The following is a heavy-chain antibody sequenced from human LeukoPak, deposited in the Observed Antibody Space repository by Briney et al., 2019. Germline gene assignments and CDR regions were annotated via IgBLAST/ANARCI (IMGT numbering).Heavy chain of an antibody. J-gene: IGHJ4*02. CDR1: GYTLTSYG. D-gene: IGHD3-9*01. CDR2: ISAYNGNT. CDR3: ARDRGYDILTGYEYYFDY. V-gene: IGHV1-18*01. Sequence: ASVKVSCMASGYTLTSYGISWVRQAPGQGGEWMGWISAYNGNTNYAQKLQGGVTMTTDTSTSTAYIELRSLRSDDTAVYYCARDRGYDILTGYEYYFDYWGQGTLVTVSS.